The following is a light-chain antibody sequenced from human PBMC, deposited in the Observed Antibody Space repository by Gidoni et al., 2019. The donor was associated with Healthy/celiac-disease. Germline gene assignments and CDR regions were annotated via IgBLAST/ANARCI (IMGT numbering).Light chain of an antibody. J-gene: IGLJ3*02. CDR1: SSNIGSNT. Sequence: QSVLTQPPSASGTPGQRFTISCSGSSSNIGSNTVNWYQQLQGTAPKLLIYSNNQRPSGVPDRFSGSKSGTSASLAISGLQSEDEADYYCAAWDDSLNGLVFGGGTKLTVL. CDR3: AAWDDSLNGLV. CDR2: SNN. V-gene: IGLV1-44*01.